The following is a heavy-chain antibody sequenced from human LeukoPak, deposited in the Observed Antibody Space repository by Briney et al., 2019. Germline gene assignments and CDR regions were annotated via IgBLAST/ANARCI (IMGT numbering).Heavy chain of an antibody. Sequence: SETLSLTCTVSGGSISSYYWSWIRQPPGKGLEWVGYIYYSGSTNYNPSLKSRVTISVDTSKNQFSLKLSSVTAADTAVYYCARDSGVGARYFDYWGQGTLVTVSS. CDR1: GGSISSYY. CDR2: IYYSGST. V-gene: IGHV4-59*08. D-gene: IGHD1-26*01. J-gene: IGHJ4*02. CDR3: ARDSGVGARYFDY.